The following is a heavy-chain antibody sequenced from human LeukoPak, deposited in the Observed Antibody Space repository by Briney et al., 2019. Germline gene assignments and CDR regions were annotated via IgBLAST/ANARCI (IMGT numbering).Heavy chain of an antibody. D-gene: IGHD6-13*01. CDR1: GFPFYSYW. J-gene: IGHJ4*02. Sequence: GGSLRLSCTASGFPFYSYWMTWVRQTPGKGLEWVANIRHDGSTKYYVDSVKGRFAISRDNAMNSLYLQMDSLRVEDTAIYYCARSVPYGTTWYGRSDCWGQGTQVTVSS. CDR2: IRHDGSTK. CDR3: ARSVPYGTTWYGRSDC. V-gene: IGHV3-7*03.